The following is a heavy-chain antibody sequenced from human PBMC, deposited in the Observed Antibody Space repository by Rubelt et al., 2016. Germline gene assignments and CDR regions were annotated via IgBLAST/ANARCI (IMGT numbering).Heavy chain of an antibody. CDR1: GFNVSSNY. Sequence: EVQLVESGGGLVQPGGSLRLSCAASGFNVSSNYMSWVRQAPGKGLEWVSVIYSGGITYYAESVKGRLTSSRHNCNNTLYLQMNSLRAEDTAVYYCARGGQWEPPGYWGQGTLVTVSS. J-gene: IGHJ4*02. CDR3: ARGGQWEPPGY. CDR2: IYSGGIT. D-gene: IGHD1-26*01. V-gene: IGHV3-53*04.